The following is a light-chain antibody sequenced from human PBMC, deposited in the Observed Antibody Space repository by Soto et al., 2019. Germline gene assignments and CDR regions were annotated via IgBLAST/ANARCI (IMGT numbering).Light chain of an antibody. Sequence: QSALTQPASVSGSPGQSITISCTGTSRDIGSYNYVSWYQQYPGKAPKLMIFEVSNRPSGVSNRFSGSKSGNTASLTISGLQAEDEADYYCSSYTSSSTLVVFGGGTQLTVL. CDR3: SSYTSSSTLVV. V-gene: IGLV2-14*01. CDR1: SRDIGSYNY. CDR2: EVS. J-gene: IGLJ2*01.